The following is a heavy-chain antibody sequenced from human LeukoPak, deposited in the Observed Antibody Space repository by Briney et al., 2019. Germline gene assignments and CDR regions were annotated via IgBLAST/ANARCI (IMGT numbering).Heavy chain of an antibody. CDR2: ISGSGGTT. CDR3: AKDRGIVVVPTLFDY. CDR1: GFTFSGST. J-gene: IGHJ4*02. Sequence: PPGGSLRLSCAASGFTFSGSTMSWVRQAPGKGLEWVSGISGSGGTTLHADSVKGRFTISRDNSKNTLYLQMNSLRAEDTAVYYCAKDRGIVVVPTLFDYWGQGTLVTVSS. D-gene: IGHD2-2*01. V-gene: IGHV3-23*01.